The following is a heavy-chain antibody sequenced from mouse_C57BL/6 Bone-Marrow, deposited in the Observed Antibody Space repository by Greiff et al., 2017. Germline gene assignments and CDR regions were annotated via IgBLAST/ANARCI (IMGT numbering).Heavy chain of an antibody. CDR2: IDPENGDT. J-gene: IGHJ2*01. D-gene: IGHD1-1*01. CDR1: GFNIKDDY. CDR3: TPFYGSRGY. V-gene: IGHV14-4*01. Sequence: EVQLLQSGAELVRPGASVKLSCTASGFNIKDDYMHWVRQRPEQGLEWIGWIDPENGDTEYASKLQGKATITADTSSNTSSLQLSSLTSEDAAFYYGTPFYGSRGYWGQGTTLTVSS.